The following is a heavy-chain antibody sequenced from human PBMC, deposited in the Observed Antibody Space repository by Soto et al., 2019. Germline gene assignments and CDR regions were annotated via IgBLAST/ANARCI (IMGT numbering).Heavy chain of an antibody. J-gene: IGHJ4*02. D-gene: IGHD6-13*01. CDR1: GGSISSSSYC. V-gene: IGHV4-39*01. Sequence: SSETLSLTCTVSGGSISSSSYCCGCMRQPPGKGLELIGSIYYSGSTYYNPSLKSRVTISVDTSKNQFSLKLSSVTAADTAVYYCARQTGYSSSWSIDYWGQGTLVTVSS. CDR2: IYYSGST. CDR3: ARQTGYSSSWSIDY.